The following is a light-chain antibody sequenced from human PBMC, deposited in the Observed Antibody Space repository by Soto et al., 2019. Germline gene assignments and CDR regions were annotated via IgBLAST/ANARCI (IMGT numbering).Light chain of an antibody. CDR2: GAS. CDR3: QQTSTTPHT. V-gene: IGKV1-39*01. J-gene: IGKJ2*01. CDR1: QRIANY. Sequence: DIQMTQSPSSLSASVGDRVTITCRASQRIANYLNWYQQRPGKAPQLLISGASTLQSAVPSRFSGGGSGTDFTLTISTLQPEDFATYYCQQTSTTPHTFGQGTKLEIK.